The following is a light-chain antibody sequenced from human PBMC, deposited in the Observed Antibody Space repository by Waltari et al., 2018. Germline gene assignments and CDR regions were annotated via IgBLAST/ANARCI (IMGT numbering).Light chain of an antibody. V-gene: IGKV2-30*01. CDR2: QVS. Sequence: EVVMTQSPLSLPVTLGQPASISCRSSKSLVFSDGNTYLNWFQQRPGQSPRLLIYQVSNRDSGVPDRFSGSRSGTDFTLKISRVEAEDVGVYYCMQGSYWPFTFGPGTKVDIK. J-gene: IGKJ3*01. CDR1: KSLVFSDGNTY. CDR3: MQGSYWPFT.